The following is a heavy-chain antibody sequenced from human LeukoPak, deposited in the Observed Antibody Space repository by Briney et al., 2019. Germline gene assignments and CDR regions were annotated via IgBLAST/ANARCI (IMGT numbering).Heavy chain of an antibody. J-gene: IGHJ4*01. CDR2: INTNGDSA. CDR3: VRDNAYTFDY. V-gene: IGHV3-74*01. CDR1: GFKFSSYW. Sequence: GGSLGLSCAVSGFKFSSYWMNWVRQVPGKGLMWVAHINTNGDSANYADSVKGRFTISRDNAKSTLSLQMNSLRAEDTAIYYCVRDNAYTFDYWGQGTLVTVSS. D-gene: IGHD5-24*01.